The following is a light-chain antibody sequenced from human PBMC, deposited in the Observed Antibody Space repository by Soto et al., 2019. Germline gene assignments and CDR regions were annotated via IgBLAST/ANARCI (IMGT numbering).Light chain of an antibody. CDR1: QSVSSSS. Sequence: EIVLTQYTGTLSLSPGERATLSCRASQSVSSSSLAWFQQKPGQAPRLLIYGASSRATGIPDRFSGSGSGTDFTLTISRLEPEDFAVYHCQQYGRSPLTFGGGTKVDI. CDR2: GAS. J-gene: IGKJ4*01. CDR3: QQYGRSPLT. V-gene: IGKV3-20*01.